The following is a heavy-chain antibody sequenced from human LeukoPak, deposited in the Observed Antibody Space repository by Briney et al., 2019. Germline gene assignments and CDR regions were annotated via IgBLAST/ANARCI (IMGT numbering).Heavy chain of an antibody. D-gene: IGHD3-3*01. V-gene: IGHV6-1*01. CDR2: TYYRSKLYN. CDR1: GDSFSSNSAA. J-gene: IGHJ4*02. CDR3: ARAVYYDFWSGYYYVDY. Sequence: SQTLSLTCAISGDSFSSNSAAWNWIRQSPSRGLEWLGRTYYRSKLYNDYAVSVKSRITINPDTSKNQFSLQLNSVTPEDTAVYYCARAVYYDFWSGYYYVDYWGQGTLVTVSS.